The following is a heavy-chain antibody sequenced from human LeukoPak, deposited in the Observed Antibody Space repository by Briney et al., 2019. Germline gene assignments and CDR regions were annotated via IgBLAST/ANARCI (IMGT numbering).Heavy chain of an antibody. J-gene: IGHJ4*02. Sequence: GGSLRLSCAASGFTFSNAWMSWVRQAPGKGLEWVGRIKSRTDGGTTDYAAPVKGKFTISRDDSKNTLYLQKNSLNTEDTAVYYCTTPYYYGSGTITPIYYFDYWGQGTLVTVSS. CDR2: IKSRTDGGTT. V-gene: IGHV3-15*01. CDR3: TTPYYYGSGTITPIYYFDY. D-gene: IGHD3-10*01. CDR1: GFTFSNAW.